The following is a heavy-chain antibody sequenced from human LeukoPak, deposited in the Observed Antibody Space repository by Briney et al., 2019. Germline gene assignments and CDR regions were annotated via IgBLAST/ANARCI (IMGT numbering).Heavy chain of an antibody. J-gene: IGHJ4*02. Sequence: PGGSLRLSCAASGFTFSSYWMSWVRQAPGKGLEWVANIKQDGSEKYYVDSVKGRFTISRDYAKNSLYLQMNSLRAEDTAVYYCARDGPYYYDSSGYSFDYWGQGTLVTVSS. CDR3: ARDGPYYYDSSGYSFDY. CDR2: IKQDGSEK. D-gene: IGHD3-22*01. CDR1: GFTFSSYW. V-gene: IGHV3-7*01.